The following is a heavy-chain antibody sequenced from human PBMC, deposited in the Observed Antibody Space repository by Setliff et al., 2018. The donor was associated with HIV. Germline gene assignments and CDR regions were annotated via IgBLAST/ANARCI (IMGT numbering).Heavy chain of an antibody. J-gene: IGHJ1*01. D-gene: IGHD5-12*01. CDR3: AKGRRPVDLVSTSIRYYFHN. CDR2: IRHDGSYA. V-gene: IGHV3-30*02. CDR1: GFRFETFG. Sequence: PGGSLRLSCAASGFRFETFGMYWVRQAPGKGLEWVAFIRHDGSYAYYADSVKGRFTMSRDNSKNTVSLEMNSLRVEDTGVYYCAKGRRPVDLVSTSIRYYFHNWGQGTVVTVSS.